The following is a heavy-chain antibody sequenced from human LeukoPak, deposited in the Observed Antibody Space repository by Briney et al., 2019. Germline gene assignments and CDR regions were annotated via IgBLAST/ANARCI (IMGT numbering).Heavy chain of an antibody. CDR2: ISPSGITT. CDR1: GFTFGQFE. V-gene: IGHV3-48*03. D-gene: IGHD1-1*01. Sequence: GGSLRLSCAASGFTFGQFEMTWVRQAPGKGRGWFSYISPSGITTYYADSVRGRFTISRDNAKNSLYLQMDGLTVDDTALYYCAREGDVYNWNDGYYFDHWGQGILVTVSS. CDR3: AREGDVYNWNDGYYFDH. J-gene: IGHJ4*02.